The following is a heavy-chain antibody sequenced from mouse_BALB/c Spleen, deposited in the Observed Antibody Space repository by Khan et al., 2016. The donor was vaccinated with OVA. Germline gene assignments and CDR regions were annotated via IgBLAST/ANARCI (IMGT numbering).Heavy chain of an antibody. CDR3: ARTYYGDDRYFDV. D-gene: IGHD2-9*01. V-gene: IGHV9-1*02. CDR1: GYTFTNYG. Sequence: QIQLVQSGPELKKPGETVKISCKASGYTFTNYGMNWVKQAPGKGLKWMGWINTYTGEPTYADDFKGRFAFSLETSASTAYLQISNLKTEDMATFLCARTYYGDDRYFDVWGAGTTVTVSS. CDR2: INTYTGEP. J-gene: IGHJ1*01.